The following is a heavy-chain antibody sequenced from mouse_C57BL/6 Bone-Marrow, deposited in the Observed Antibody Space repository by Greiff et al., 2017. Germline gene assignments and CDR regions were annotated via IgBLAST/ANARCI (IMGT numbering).Heavy chain of an antibody. J-gene: IGHJ3*01. CDR3: TTYSNYGFAD. V-gene: IGHV14-4*01. Sequence: EVKLQESGAELVRPGASVKLSCTASGFNIKDDYMHWVKQRPEQGLEWIGWIDPENGDTEYASKFQGKATIAADTSSNTAYLQLSSLASEDTAVYYCTTYSNYGFADWGQGTLVTVSA. CDR2: IDPENGDT. D-gene: IGHD2-5*01. CDR1: GFNIKDDY.